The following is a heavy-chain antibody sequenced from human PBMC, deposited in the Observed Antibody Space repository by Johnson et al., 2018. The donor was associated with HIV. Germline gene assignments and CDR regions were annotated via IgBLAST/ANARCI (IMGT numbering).Heavy chain of an antibody. CDR2: ISSSGSTI. J-gene: IGHJ3*02. D-gene: IGHD6-13*01. CDR1: GFTFSDYY. CDR3: TTDLAAVGSVAFDI. Sequence: QVQLVESGGGLVKPGGSLRLSCAASGFTFSDYYMSWIRQAPGKGLEWVSYISSSGSTIYYADSVKGRFTISRDNAKNSLYLQMNTLKTEETAVYYCTTDLAAVGSVAFDIWGQGTMVTVSS. V-gene: IGHV3-11*01.